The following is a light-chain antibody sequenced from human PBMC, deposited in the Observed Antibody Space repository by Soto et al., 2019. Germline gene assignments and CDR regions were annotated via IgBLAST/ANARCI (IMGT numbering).Light chain of an antibody. CDR2: TAS. CDR3: QRRHSYPLT. J-gene: IGKJ5*01. CDR1: QGISNY. V-gene: IGKV1-9*01. Sequence: DIQLTQSPSFLSASVGDRVTITCRASQGISNYLAWYQQKPGKAPNLLIHTASFLQTGVPSRFSVSGSGTEFTLTISSRQPEDFATYCCQRRHSYPLTFGQGKRLEIK.